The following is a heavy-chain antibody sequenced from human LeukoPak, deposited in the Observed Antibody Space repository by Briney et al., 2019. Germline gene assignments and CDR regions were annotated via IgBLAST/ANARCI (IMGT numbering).Heavy chain of an antibody. D-gene: IGHD6-13*01. Sequence: GESLKISCKGFGYSFTSYWIGWVRDMPGKGVEGMGIIYPGESDTRYSPSFQGQVTISADKSINTAYLQWSSLKASDSAMYYCARQTRGGIVAAGSDYWGQGTLVTVSS. CDR3: ARQTRGGIVAAGSDY. J-gene: IGHJ4*02. CDR1: GYSFTSYW. V-gene: IGHV5-51*01. CDR2: IYPGESDT.